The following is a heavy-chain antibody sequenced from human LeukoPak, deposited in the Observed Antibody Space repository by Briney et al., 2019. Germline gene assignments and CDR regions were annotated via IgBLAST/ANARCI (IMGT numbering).Heavy chain of an antibody. Sequence: GGSLRLSCAASGFTFSSYEMNSVRQAPGKGLEWVSYISSSGSTIYYADSVKGRFTISRDNAKNSLYLQMNSLRAEDTAVYYCAELGITRIGGVWGKGTTVTISS. CDR1: GFTFSSYE. J-gene: IGHJ6*04. V-gene: IGHV3-48*03. CDR3: AELGITRIGGV. CDR2: ISSSGSTI. D-gene: IGHD3-10*02.